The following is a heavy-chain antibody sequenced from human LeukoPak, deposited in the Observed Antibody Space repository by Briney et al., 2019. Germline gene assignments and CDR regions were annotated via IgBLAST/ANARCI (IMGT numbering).Heavy chain of an antibody. CDR3: ARHVHSAMAFDFDY. V-gene: IGHV4-59*08. Sequence: SETPSLTCTVSGGSISSYYWSWIRQPPGKGLEWIGYIYYSGSTNYNPSLKSRVTISVDTSKNQFSLKLSSVTAADTAVYYCARHVHSAMAFDFDYWGQGTLVTVSS. J-gene: IGHJ4*02. D-gene: IGHD3-3*02. CDR2: IYYSGST. CDR1: GGSISSYY.